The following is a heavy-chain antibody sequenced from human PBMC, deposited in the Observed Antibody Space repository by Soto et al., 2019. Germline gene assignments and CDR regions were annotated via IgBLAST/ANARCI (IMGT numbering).Heavy chain of an antibody. Sequence: SETLSLTCAVYGGSFSCYYWTWIRQPPGKGLEWIGEINHRGNTNYNPSLKSRVTISVDTSKNQFSLKLTSVTAADTAVYYCAXQEVPQWFTKGYYGMDVWDQGTTVTVSS. CDR1: GGSFSCYY. CDR3: AXQEVPQWFTKGYYGMDV. J-gene: IGHJ6*02. D-gene: IGHD2-8*01. CDR2: INHRGNT. V-gene: IGHV4-34*01.